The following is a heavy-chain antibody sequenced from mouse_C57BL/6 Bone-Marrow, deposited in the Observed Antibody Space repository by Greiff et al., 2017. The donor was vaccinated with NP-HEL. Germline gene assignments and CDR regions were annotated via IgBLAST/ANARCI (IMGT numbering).Heavy chain of an antibody. Sequence: VKLMESGPELVKPGASVKISCKASGYAFSSSWMNWVKQRPGKGLEWIGRIYPGDGDTNYNGKFKGKATLTADKSSSTAYMQLSSLTSEDSAVYFCARIQLRLRGYFDYWGQGTTLTVSS. CDR3: ARIQLRLRGYFDY. CDR1: GYAFSSSW. CDR2: IYPGDGDT. J-gene: IGHJ2*01. D-gene: IGHD3-2*02. V-gene: IGHV1-82*01.